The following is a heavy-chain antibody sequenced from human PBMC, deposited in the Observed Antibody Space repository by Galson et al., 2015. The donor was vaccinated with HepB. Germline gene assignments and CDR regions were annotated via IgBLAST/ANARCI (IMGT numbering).Heavy chain of an antibody. D-gene: IGHD1-26*01. V-gene: IGHV3-30*02. CDR1: GFTFSSYG. J-gene: IGHJ4*02. Sequence: SLRLSCAASGFTFSSYGMHWVRQAPGKGLGWVAFIRYDGSNKYYADSVKGRFTISRDSSKNTLYLQMNSLRAEDTAVYYCAKDSGSYQGYFDYWGQGTLVTVSS. CDR3: AKDSGSYQGYFDY. CDR2: IRYDGSNK.